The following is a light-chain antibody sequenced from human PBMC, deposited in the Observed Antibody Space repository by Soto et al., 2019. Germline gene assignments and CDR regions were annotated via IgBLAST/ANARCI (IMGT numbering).Light chain of an antibody. CDR2: TND. CDR1: RSNIGSNT. CDR3: AAWDDSLNGYV. J-gene: IGLJ1*01. V-gene: IGLV1-44*01. Sequence: QSVLTQPPSASGTPGQRVTISCSGSRSNIGSNTVTWYQQLPGTAPKLLIYTNDQRPSAVPDRFSGSKSGTSASLAISGLQSEDEADYYCAAWDDSLNGYVFGTGTKLTVL.